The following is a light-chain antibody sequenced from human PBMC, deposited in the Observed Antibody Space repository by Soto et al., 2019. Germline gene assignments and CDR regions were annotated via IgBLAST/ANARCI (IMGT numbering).Light chain of an antibody. CDR2: GAS. CDR3: QEHNDWRPIN. V-gene: IGKV3-15*01. J-gene: IGKJ4*01. Sequence: IVMTQSPATLAVSPVLRAPLSFSASQSISTKLAWYQQKPGQAPRLLIYGASTRAPGIPVRFSGSGSGTEFTLTITSLQSEDFAVYYCQEHNDWRPINCGGGNTGDNK. CDR1: QSISTK.